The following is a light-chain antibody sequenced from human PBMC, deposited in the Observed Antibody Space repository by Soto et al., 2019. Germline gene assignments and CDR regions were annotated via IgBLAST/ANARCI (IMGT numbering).Light chain of an antibody. V-gene: IGLV1-51*01. CDR2: DDN. CDR1: SSNIGGNS. J-gene: IGLJ1*01. CDR3: GSWDSSLSAYE. Sequence: QSVLKQPPSVSSAPGQKVTISCSGSSSNIGGNSVSWYQQLPGTAPKLLIYDDNKRPSGIPDRFSGSKSGTSATLGITGFHTGDEADYYCGSWDSSLSAYEVGTGIK.